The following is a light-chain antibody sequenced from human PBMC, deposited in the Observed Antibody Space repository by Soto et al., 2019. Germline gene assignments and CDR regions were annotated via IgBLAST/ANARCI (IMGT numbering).Light chain of an antibody. V-gene: IGLV2-8*01. Sequence: QSVLTQPPSASGSPGQSVTISCTGTSSDVGGYNYVSWYQQHPGKAPKLMIYEVSKRPSGVPDRFSGCKSGNTASLTVSGLQAEDEVDYYCSSYAGSNNLVVFGGGTKLTVL. J-gene: IGLJ2*01. CDR2: EVS. CDR3: SSYAGSNNLVV. CDR1: SSDVGGYNY.